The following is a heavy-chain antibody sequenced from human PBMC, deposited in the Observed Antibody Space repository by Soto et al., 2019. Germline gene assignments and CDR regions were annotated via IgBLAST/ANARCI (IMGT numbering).Heavy chain of an antibody. CDR2: TSYDGSSG. V-gene: IGHV3-30*18. J-gene: IGHJ4*02. CDR3: AKSPPAVAGYFDY. D-gene: IGHD6-19*01. Sequence: QVQLVESGGGVVQPGRSLRLSCAASGFTFSSSGMHWVRQAPGNGLEWVAVTSYDGSSGYYADSVRGRFTISRDNSKNTLYLQMNSLRAEDTAVYYCAKSPPAVAGYFDYWGQGTLVAVSS. CDR1: GFTFSSSG.